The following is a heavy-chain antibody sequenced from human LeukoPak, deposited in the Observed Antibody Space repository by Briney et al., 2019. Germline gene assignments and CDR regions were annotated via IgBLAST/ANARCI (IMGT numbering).Heavy chain of an antibody. D-gene: IGHD4-17*01. CDR3: TRERSTVTFDY. CDR1: GGSFSGYY. Sequence: PSETLSLTCAVYGGSFSGYYWSWIRQPPGKGLEWIGEINHSGSTNYNPSLKSRVTISVDTSKNQFSLKLSSVTAADTAVYYCTRERSTVTFDYWGQGTLVTVSS. CDR2: INHSGST. J-gene: IGHJ4*02. V-gene: IGHV4-34*01.